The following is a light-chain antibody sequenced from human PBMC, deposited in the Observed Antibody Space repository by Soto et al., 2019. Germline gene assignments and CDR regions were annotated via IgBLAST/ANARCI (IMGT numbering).Light chain of an antibody. Sequence: EIVMTQSPATLSVSPGERATLSCRARQSVSSNLAWYQQKPGQAPRLLMYGASTRATGIPDRFSGSGSGTEFTLTISSLQSEDFAVYYCQQHNNWPPWTFGQGTKVEI. CDR3: QQHNNWPPWT. V-gene: IGKV3-15*01. CDR2: GAS. CDR1: QSVSSN. J-gene: IGKJ1*01.